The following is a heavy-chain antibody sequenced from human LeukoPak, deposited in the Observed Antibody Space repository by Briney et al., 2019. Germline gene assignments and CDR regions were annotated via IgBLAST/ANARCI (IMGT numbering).Heavy chain of an antibody. Sequence: ASVKVSCKASGYTFTSYYMHWVQQAPGQGLEWMGIINPSGGSTTYAQKFQGRVTITRDTPTSTVYMELSSLRSEDTAMYYCARKHYDSSALFDYWGQGTLVTVSS. CDR1: GYTFTSYY. D-gene: IGHD3-22*01. J-gene: IGHJ4*02. V-gene: IGHV1-46*01. CDR3: ARKHYDSSALFDY. CDR2: INPSGGST.